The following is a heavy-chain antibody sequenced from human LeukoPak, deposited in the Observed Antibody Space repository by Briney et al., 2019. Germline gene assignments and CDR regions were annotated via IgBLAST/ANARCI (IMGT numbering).Heavy chain of an antibody. Sequence: ASETLSLTCTVSGNSISSFFLSWIRQPPGKGLEWIASMHYSGDSKYNPSLRSRVSLSIDTSKQQFSLRLSSVTAADTAVYYCARDLELERNRWNYFESWGQGALVTVSS. CDR2: MHYSGDS. J-gene: IGHJ4*02. V-gene: IGHV4-59*01. CDR3: ARDLELERNRWNYFES. D-gene: IGHD1-1*01. CDR1: GNSISSFF.